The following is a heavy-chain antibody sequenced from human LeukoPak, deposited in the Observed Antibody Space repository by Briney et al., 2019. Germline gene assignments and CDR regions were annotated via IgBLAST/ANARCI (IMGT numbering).Heavy chain of an antibody. Sequence: QPGGSLRLSCAASGFTFSSSWMHWVRQAPGKGLVWVSHITRDGSSTTYADSVKGRFTTSRDNAKNTLYLQMDSLRDDDTAVYYCARDPGYESWSPFWGGMDVWGNGTTVIVSS. V-gene: IGHV3-74*01. CDR3: ARDPGYESWSPFWGGMDV. CDR1: GFTFSSSW. D-gene: IGHD3-16*01. J-gene: IGHJ6*04. CDR2: ITRDGSST.